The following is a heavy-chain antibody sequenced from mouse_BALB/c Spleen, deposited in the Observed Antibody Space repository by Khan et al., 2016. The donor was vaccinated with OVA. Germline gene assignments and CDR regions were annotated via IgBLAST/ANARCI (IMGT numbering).Heavy chain of an antibody. Sequence: EVQLQESGPGLVKPSQSLSLTSTVTGYSITSGHGWNWIRQFPGNKLEWMGYISYSGSTNYNPSLKSRISITRDTSKNQFFLQLNSVTTEDTATYYCARTARIKYWGQGTTLTVSS. V-gene: IGHV3-2*02. CDR1: GYSITSGHG. CDR2: ISYSGST. J-gene: IGHJ2*01. CDR3: ARTARIKY. D-gene: IGHD1-2*01.